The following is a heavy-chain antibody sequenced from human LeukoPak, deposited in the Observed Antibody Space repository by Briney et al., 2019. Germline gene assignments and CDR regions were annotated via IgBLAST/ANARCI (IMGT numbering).Heavy chain of an antibody. J-gene: IGHJ5*02. V-gene: IGHV1-2*02. CDR2: INPNSGGT. D-gene: IGHD4-17*01. CDR1: GYTFTGYY. Sequence: ASVKVSCKASGYTFTGYYMHWVRQAPGQGLEWMGWINPNSGGTNYAQKFQGRVTMTRDTSISTAYMELSRLRSDDTAVYYCAGDSYGDYNNWFDPWGQGTLVTVSS. CDR3: AGDSYGDYNNWFDP.